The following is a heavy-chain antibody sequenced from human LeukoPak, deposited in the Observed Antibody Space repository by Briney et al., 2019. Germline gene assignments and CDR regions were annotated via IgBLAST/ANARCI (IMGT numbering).Heavy chain of an antibody. CDR3: AGEKDYDFWSGYYVTVY. J-gene: IGHJ4*02. CDR2: IYTSGST. CDR1: GGSISSYY. D-gene: IGHD3-3*01. Sequence: PSETLSLTCTVSGGSISSYYWSWIRQPAGKGLERIGRIYTSGSTNYNPSLKSRVTISVDTSENQFSLKLSSVTAADTAVYYCAGEKDYDFWSGYYVTVYWGQGTLVTVSS. V-gene: IGHV4-4*07.